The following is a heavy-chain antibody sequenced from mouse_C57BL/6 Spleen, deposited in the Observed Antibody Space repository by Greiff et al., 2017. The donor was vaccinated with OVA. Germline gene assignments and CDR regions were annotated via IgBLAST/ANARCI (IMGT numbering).Heavy chain of an antibody. J-gene: IGHJ1*03. CDR3: AEGDYGNWAFDV. Sequence: QVQLKQSGPVLVKPGASVKISCKASGYAFSSSWMNWVKQRPGKGLEWIGRIYPGDGDTNYNGKFKGKATLTADKSSSTAYMQLSSLTSEDSAVYFCAEGDYGNWAFDVWGTGTTVTVSS. D-gene: IGHD1-1*01. CDR2: IYPGDGDT. V-gene: IGHV1-82*01. CDR1: GYAFSSSW.